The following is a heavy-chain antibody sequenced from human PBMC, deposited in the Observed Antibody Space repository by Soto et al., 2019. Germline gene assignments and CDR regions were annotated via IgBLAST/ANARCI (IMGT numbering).Heavy chain of an antibody. CDR1: GFTFSGSA. V-gene: IGHV3-73*01. D-gene: IGHD5-18*01. CDR3: TRPPMPSLVNTARDMDYYGMDV. CDR2: IRSKANSYAT. Sequence: PGGSLRLSCAASGFTFSGSAVHWVRQASGKGLEWVGRIRSKANSYATAYAASVKGRFTISRDDSKNTAYLQMNSLKTEDTAVYYCTRPPMPSLVNTARDMDYYGMDVWGQGTTVTVSS. J-gene: IGHJ6*02.